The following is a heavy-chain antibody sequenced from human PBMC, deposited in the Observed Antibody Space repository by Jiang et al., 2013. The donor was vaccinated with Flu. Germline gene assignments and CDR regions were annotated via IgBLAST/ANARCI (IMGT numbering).Heavy chain of an antibody. J-gene: IGHJ4*02. Sequence: QTLSLTCDVSNYSINRNNYWGWIRQSPGIGLEWIGSIFHNGITYYNPTLESRVTLSIDTSKNKFSLTVRSVNAADTAVYFCARGYIMARYGFDYWGQGIVVTVSS. CDR2: IFHNGIT. CDR3: ARGYIMARYGFDY. CDR1: NYSINRNNY. D-gene: IGHD5-12*01. V-gene: IGHV4-38-2*01.